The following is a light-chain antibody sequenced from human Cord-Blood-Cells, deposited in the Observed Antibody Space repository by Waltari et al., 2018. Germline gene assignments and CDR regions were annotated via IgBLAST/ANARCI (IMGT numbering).Light chain of an antibody. J-gene: IGLJ1*01. CDR2: EVS. CDR1: SGDVGVYNY. CDR3: STYPGSNNYV. V-gene: IGLV2-8*01. Sequence: QSALTQHPSASGSHGQSSTLPCTGVSGDVGVYNYVSWYQQHPGNAPNLMSYEVSKRPAGVPDRFSGSKSGNAASLTVSGLQAEDEANYYSSTYPGSNNYVFGTGTKVTVL.